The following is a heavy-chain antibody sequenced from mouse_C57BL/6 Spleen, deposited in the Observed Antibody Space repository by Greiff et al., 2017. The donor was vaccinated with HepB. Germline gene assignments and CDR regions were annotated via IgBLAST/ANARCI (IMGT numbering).Heavy chain of an antibody. J-gene: IGHJ3*01. D-gene: IGHD2-3*01. CDR1: GYTFTDYN. V-gene: IGHV1-18*01. Sequence: VQLQQSGPELVKPGASVKIPCKASGYTFTDYNMDWVKQSHGKSLEWIGDINPNNGGTIYNQKFKGKATLTVDKSSSTAYMELRSLTSEDTAFYYCATMMVTGFAYWGQGTLVTVSA. CDR2: INPNNGGT. CDR3: ATMMVTGFAY.